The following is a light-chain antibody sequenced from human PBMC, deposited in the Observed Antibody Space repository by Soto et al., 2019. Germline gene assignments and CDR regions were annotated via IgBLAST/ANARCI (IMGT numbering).Light chain of an antibody. CDR3: QQYDLATG. CDR1: QSGSTN. CDR2: NAS. V-gene: IGKV3-15*01. J-gene: IGKJ4*01. Sequence: EIVMTKSPDTLSVSPGERATLSCRASQSGSTNLAWYQQKPGQAHRLLVFNASTRATGTAARFSGSGSGTEVTLTISRLQYEDFAVYYCQQYDLATGFGGGTKVEI.